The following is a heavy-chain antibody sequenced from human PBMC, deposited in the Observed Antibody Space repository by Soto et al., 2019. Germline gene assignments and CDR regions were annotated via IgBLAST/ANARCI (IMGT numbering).Heavy chain of an antibody. Sequence: QPGGSLRLSCAASGFSFSSYAVSWVRQAPGKGLEWVSVFDGSVGHTYYTNSVKGRFTISNDNSKNTLVLQMNSLKAGDTAVYFWAKQLQYDSGWPIHYWGQGILVTVS. CDR2: FDGSVGHT. V-gene: IGHV3-23*01. D-gene: IGHD6-19*01. CDR3: AKQLQYDSGWPIHY. CDR1: GFSFSSYA. J-gene: IGHJ4*02.